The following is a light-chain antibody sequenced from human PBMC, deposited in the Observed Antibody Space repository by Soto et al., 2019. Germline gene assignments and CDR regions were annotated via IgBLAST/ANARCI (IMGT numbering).Light chain of an antibody. CDR2: DAS. V-gene: IGKV1-27*01. J-gene: IGKJ1*01. Sequence: DIQMTQSPSSLSASVGDRVTIACRASQDIGHYSAWYQQKPGKLPKLLISDASVLRSGVPSRFSSSGSGTDFTRTISSLQPEDVATDFCQKYNSAPWTFGQGTKVESK. CDR3: QKYNSAPWT. CDR1: QDIGHY.